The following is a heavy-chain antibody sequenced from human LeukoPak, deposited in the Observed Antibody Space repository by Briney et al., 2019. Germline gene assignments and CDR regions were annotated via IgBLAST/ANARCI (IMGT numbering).Heavy chain of an antibody. V-gene: IGHV1-69*01. CDR1: GGTFSSYA. CDR2: IIPMFGTA. D-gene: IGHD3-3*01. Sequence: SVKVSCKASGGTFSSYAISWVRQAPGQGLEWMGGIIPMFGTANYAQKFQGRVTITANESTSTAYMELSSLRSEDTAVYYCARWADWSGYYEGYFDYWGQGTLVTVSS. J-gene: IGHJ4*02. CDR3: ARWADWSGYYEGYFDY.